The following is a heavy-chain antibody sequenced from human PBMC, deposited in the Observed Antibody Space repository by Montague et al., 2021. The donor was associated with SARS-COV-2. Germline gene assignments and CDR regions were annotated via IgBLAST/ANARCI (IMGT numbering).Heavy chain of an antibody. CDR3: AHRPTLYSGYVASPLDP. Sequence: VKPTQTLTLTCTFSGFSLSTSGVGVGWIRQPPGKALEWLALIYWDDDKRYSPSLKSRLTITKDTSKNQVVLTMTNMDPVDTATYYCAHRPTLYSGYVASPLDPWGQGALVTVSS. V-gene: IGHV2-5*02. CDR2: IYWDDDK. D-gene: IGHD5-12*01. CDR1: GFSLSTSGVG. J-gene: IGHJ5*02.